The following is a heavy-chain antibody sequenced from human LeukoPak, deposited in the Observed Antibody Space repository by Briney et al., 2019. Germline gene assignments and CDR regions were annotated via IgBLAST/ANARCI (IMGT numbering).Heavy chain of an antibody. CDR3: AKQWRGTGDAFDI. V-gene: IGHV3-23*01. D-gene: IGHD3/OR15-3a*01. CDR2: ISGSGVST. CDR1: GFTFSSYT. J-gene: IGHJ3*02. Sequence: GGSLRLSCAASGFTFSSYTMSWVRQAPGKGLEWVSSISGSGVSTYNADYVKGRFTLSRDNSKNTLYLQINSLRAEDTAVYYCAKQWRGTGDAFDIWGQGTMVTVSS.